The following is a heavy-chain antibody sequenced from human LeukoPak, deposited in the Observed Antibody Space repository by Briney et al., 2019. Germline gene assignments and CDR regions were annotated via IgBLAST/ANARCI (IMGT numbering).Heavy chain of an antibody. CDR2: IYENGGTT. J-gene: IGHJ4*02. D-gene: IGHD3-16*01. CDR3: ARATFFAYYFDS. Sequence: GGSLRLSCVGSGFTFRSHAMSWVRQAPEKGLEFVSGIYENGGTTYYADSVKGRFSISRDNSKNTLYLQMNSLRAEDTAVYFCARATFFAYYFDSWGQGTLVTVSS. V-gene: IGHV3-23*01. CDR1: GFTFRSHA.